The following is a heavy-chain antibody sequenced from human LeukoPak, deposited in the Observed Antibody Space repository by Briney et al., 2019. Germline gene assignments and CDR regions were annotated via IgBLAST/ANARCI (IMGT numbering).Heavy chain of an antibody. CDR1: GFTFSTYN. D-gene: IGHD6-13*01. CDR2: ISSSSSYI. J-gene: IGHJ4*02. CDR3: AKDIATGIAAACPDY. V-gene: IGHV3-21*01. Sequence: GGSLRLSCAASGFTFSTYNMNWVRQAPGKGLEWVSSISSSSSYIYYADSVKGRFTISRDNSKNTLYLQMNSLRAEDTAVYYCAKDIATGIAAACPDYWGQGTLVTVSS.